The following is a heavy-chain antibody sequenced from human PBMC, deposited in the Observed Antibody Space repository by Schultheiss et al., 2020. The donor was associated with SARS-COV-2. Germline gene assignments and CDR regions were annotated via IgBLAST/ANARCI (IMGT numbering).Heavy chain of an antibody. D-gene: IGHD1-7*01. CDR3: ASLGRPKSMAITGTDGFDI. V-gene: IGHV3-48*03. CDR2: ISSSGSTI. CDR1: GFTFSSYE. J-gene: IGHJ3*02. Sequence: GGSLRLSCAASGFTFSSYEMNWVRQAPGKGLEWVSYISSSGSTIYYADSVKGRFTISRDNAKNSLYLQMNSLRAEDTAVYYCASLGRPKSMAITGTDGFDIWGQGTMVTVSS.